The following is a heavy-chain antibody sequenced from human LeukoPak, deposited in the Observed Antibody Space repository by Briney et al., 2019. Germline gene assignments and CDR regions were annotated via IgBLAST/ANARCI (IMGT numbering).Heavy chain of an antibody. CDR2: ISGSGGST. V-gene: IGHV3-23*01. Sequence: GGSLRLSCAASGFTFSSFAMSWVRQAPGKGLEWVSTISGSGGSTYYADSVKGRFTISRDNSKNTLYLQMNSLRAEDTALYYCASEEWYRFDYWGQGTLVTVPS. CDR1: GFTFSSFA. CDR3: ASEEWYRFDY. D-gene: IGHD2-8*01. J-gene: IGHJ4*02.